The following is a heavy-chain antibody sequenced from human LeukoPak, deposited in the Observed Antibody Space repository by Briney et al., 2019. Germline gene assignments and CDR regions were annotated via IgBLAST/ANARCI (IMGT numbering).Heavy chain of an antibody. D-gene: IGHD6-13*01. CDR1: GFTFSDYY. J-gene: IGHJ5*02. Sequence: GGFLRLSCAASGFTFSDYYMSWVRQAPGKGLEWVSYISSSGSTRYYADSVRGRFTISRDNARKSIYLQMNSLRAEDTAVYYCARAAGWLDPWGQGSLVIVSS. CDR3: ARAAGWLDP. CDR2: ISSSGSTR. V-gene: IGHV3-11*01.